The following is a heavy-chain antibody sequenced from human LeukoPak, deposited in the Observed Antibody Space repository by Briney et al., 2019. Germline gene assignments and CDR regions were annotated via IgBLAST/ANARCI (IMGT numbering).Heavy chain of an antibody. V-gene: IGHV4-59*01. CDR3: ARDPGYYYGSGKYYYYGMDV. Sequence: PETLSLTCTVSGGSISIYYWSCVRQPPGKGREGRGYIYYSGSTNYNPSPKSRATISVDTSKNQCSLKLSSVTAADTAVYYCARDPGYYYGSGKYYYYGMDVWGQGTTVTVSS. D-gene: IGHD3-10*01. CDR1: GGSISIYY. J-gene: IGHJ6*02. CDR2: IYYSGST.